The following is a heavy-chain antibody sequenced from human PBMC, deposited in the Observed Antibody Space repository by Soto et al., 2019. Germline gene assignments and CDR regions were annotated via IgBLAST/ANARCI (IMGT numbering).Heavy chain of an antibody. CDR2: ISSSSSTI. Sequence: PGGSLRLSCAASGFTFSSYSMNWVRQAPGKGLEWVSYISSSSSTIYYADSVKGRFTISRDNAKNSLYLQMNSLRAEDTAVYYCARRTIQLWPRMDVCGQGTTVTVSS. CDR1: GFTFSSYS. V-gene: IGHV3-48*01. D-gene: IGHD5-18*01. CDR3: ARRTIQLWPRMDV. J-gene: IGHJ6*02.